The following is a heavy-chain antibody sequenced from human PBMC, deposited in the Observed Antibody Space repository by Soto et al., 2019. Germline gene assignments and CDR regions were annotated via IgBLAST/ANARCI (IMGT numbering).Heavy chain of an antibody. Sequence: GASVKVSCKASGGTFSSYTISWVRQAPGQGLEWMGRIIPILGIANYAQKFQGRVTITADKSTSTAYMELSSLRSEDTAVYYCASRYSSSWSDRLYYMDVWGKGTTVTVSS. J-gene: IGHJ6*03. CDR1: GGTFSSYT. CDR2: IIPILGIA. CDR3: ASRYSSSWSDRLYYMDV. D-gene: IGHD6-13*01. V-gene: IGHV1-69*02.